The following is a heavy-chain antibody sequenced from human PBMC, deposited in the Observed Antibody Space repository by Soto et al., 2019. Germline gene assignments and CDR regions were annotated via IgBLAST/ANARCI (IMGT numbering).Heavy chain of an antibody. D-gene: IGHD3-22*01. CDR1: GDSISNSRFY. J-gene: IGHJ5*02. CDR3: ARDFFDSSDYTTNWFDP. CDR2: IYHTGNA. V-gene: IGHV4-39*01. Sequence: SETLSLTCSVSGDSISNSRFYLAWIRQPPGEGLEWIGSIYHTGNAYYNPSLKSRVTISVDTSKNQFSLKLTSVTAADAALYYCARDFFDSSDYTTNWFDPWGQGTLVTVSS.